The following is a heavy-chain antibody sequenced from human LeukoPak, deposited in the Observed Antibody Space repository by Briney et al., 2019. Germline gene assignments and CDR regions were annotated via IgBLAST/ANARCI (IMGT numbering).Heavy chain of an antibody. CDR3: ARHRYTGIAPGYFDY. Sequence: PSETLSLTCFVSGGSINDYYWSWFRQPPGKGLEWIGYISYSGNTNYNPSLKSRLTISVDTAKNQFSLRLSSVTAADTAVYHCARHRYTGIAPGYFDYWGQGTLVTVSS. J-gene: IGHJ4*02. CDR2: ISYSGNT. D-gene: IGHD1-26*01. CDR1: GGSINDYY. V-gene: IGHV4-59*08.